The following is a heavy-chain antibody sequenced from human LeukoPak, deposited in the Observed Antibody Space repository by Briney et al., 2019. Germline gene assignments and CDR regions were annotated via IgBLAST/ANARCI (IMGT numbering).Heavy chain of an antibody. CDR3: ARDAGRRVGSITTAFDY. J-gene: IGHJ4*02. Sequence: GGPLRLSCVASGLTFSDDHVSWIRQAPGKGLEWVSYISPGSHSIYYVDSVKGRFTISRDNAKSSVFLQMNSLRAEDSAVYYCARDAGRRVGSITTAFDYWGPGTLVTVS. D-gene: IGHD1-26*01. CDR1: GLTFSDDH. V-gene: IGHV3-11*04. CDR2: ISPGSHSI.